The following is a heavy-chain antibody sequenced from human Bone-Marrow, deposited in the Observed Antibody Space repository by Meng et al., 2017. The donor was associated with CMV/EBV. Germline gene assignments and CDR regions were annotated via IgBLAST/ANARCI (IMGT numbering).Heavy chain of an antibody. CDR3: AREGNELRYFEWLLFV. CDR2: ISYDGSNK. Sequence: GGSLRLYCAASGFTFSSYAMHWVRQAPGKGLEWVAVISYDGSNKYYADSVKGRFTISRDNSKNTLYLQMNSLRAEDTAGYYCAREGNELRYFEWLLFVWGQGTLVTVSS. J-gene: IGHJ4*02. CDR1: GFTFSSYA. V-gene: IGHV3-30*04. D-gene: IGHD3-9*01.